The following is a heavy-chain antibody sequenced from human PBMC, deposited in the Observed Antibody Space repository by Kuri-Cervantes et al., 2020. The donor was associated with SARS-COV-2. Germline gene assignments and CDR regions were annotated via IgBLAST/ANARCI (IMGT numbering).Heavy chain of an antibody. D-gene: IGHD1-26*01. Sequence: ETLSLTCAASGFTFSSHSMNWVRQAPGKGLEWVSSISSSSSYIYYADSVKGRFTISRDNAKNSLYLQMNSLRAEDTAVYYCARDSLRGSGSSYYFDYWGQGTLVTVSS. V-gene: IGHV3-21*01. J-gene: IGHJ4*02. CDR1: GFTFSSHS. CDR2: ISSSSSYI. CDR3: ARDSLRGSGSSYYFDY.